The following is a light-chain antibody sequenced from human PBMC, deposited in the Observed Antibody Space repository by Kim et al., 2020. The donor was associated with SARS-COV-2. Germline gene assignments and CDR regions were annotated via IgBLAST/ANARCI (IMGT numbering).Light chain of an antibody. J-gene: IGKJ1*01. CDR2: DAS. CDR3: QQRSDWAPWT. V-gene: IGKV3-11*01. Sequence: SPGERPPLSGRASQSGGNYLAWYQQKPGQVPRLLIYDASNRATGIPARFSASGSGTGFTLTISSLEPEDFAVYYCQQRSDWAPWTFGQGTKVDIK. CDR1: QSGGNY.